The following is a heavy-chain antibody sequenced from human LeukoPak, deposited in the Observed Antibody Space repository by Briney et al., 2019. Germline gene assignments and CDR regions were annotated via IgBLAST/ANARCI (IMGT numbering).Heavy chain of an antibody. CDR3: ARGNYGSGNYYMGDAFDV. CDR2: IYRGGST. J-gene: IGHJ3*01. D-gene: IGHD3-10*01. V-gene: IGHV3-53*01. CDR1: GFTVSSNY. Sequence: GGSLRLSCAVSGFTVSSNYMNWVRQAPGKGLEWVSDIYRGGSTYYADSVRGRFTISRDNSKNTVSLQMNSLTDADTAVYYCARGNYGSGNYYMGDAFDVWGQGTLVSVSS.